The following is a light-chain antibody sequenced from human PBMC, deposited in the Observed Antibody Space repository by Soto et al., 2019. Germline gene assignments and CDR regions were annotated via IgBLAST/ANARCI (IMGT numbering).Light chain of an antibody. J-gene: IGKJ4*01. V-gene: IGKV3-11*01. CDR1: QSVSDY. Sequence: EITLTQSPGTLSLSPGERATLSCRASQSVSDYLAWYQQKAGPPPRVLIYGASNRATDIPARFSGSGSGTDFTLTISRLEPEDSAVYYCQQRSKLPRTFGGGTRVEIK. CDR3: QQRSKLPRT. CDR2: GAS.